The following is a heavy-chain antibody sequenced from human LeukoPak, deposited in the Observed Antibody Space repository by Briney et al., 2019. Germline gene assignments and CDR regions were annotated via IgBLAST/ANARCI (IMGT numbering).Heavy chain of an antibody. V-gene: IGHV4-38-2*01. Sequence: SETLSLTCAVSGYSVSSGFFWGWIRQPPGKGLEWIATIYHNGITHYNPSLKSRVTISVDTSKNQFSLKMSSVTAADTAVYYWTRGVALSDHGIIDSWGQGTLATVSS. CDR2: IYHNGIT. J-gene: IGHJ4*02. CDR3: TRGVALSDHGIIDS. CDR1: GYSVSSGFF. D-gene: IGHD1-1*01.